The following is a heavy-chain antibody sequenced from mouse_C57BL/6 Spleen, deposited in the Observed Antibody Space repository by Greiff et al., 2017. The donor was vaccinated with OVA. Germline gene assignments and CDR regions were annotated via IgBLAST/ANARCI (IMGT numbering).Heavy chain of an antibody. CDR1: GFTFSSYT. V-gene: IGHV5-9*01. Sequence: EVMLVESGGGLVKPGGSLKLSCAASGFTFSSYTMSWVRQTPEKRLEWVATISGGGGNTYYPDSVKGRFTISRDNAKNTLYLQMSSLRSEDTALYYCAYDYDVWFAYWGQGTLVTVSA. J-gene: IGHJ3*01. CDR3: AYDYDVWFAY. CDR2: ISGGGGNT. D-gene: IGHD2-4*01.